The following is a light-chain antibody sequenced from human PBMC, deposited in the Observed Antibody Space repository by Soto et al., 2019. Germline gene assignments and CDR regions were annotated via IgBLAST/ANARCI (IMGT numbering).Light chain of an antibody. CDR3: LLYYGGAQLV. V-gene: IGLV7-43*01. CDR2: TTN. Sequence: QAVVTQEPSLTVSPGGTVTLTCASSTGAVTSGNYPSWLQQKPGQTPRTLIYTTNSRHSWTPARFSGSLLGGKAALTLSGVQPEDEAEYYCLLYYGGAQLVFGGGTQLTVL. J-gene: IGLJ3*02. CDR1: TGAVTSGNY.